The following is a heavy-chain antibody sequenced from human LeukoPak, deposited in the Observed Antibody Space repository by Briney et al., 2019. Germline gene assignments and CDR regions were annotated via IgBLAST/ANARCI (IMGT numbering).Heavy chain of an antibody. CDR3: ARDRWELLGWFDP. CDR1: GFTFSSYG. V-gene: IGHV3-30*03. CDR2: ISYDGSNK. J-gene: IGHJ5*02. D-gene: IGHD1-26*01. Sequence: GGSLRLSCAASGFTFSSYGMHWVRQAPGKGLEWVAVISYDGSNKYYADSVKGRFTISRDNSKNTLYLQMNSLRAEDTAVYYCARDRWELLGWFDPWGQGTLVTVSS.